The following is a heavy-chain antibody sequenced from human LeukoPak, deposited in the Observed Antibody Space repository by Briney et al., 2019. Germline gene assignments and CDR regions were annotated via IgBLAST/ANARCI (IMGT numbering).Heavy chain of an antibody. D-gene: IGHD6-13*01. CDR1: GFSFSRFA. CDR2: ISHDGTNK. Sequence: GGSLRLSCAASGFSFSRFAMHWVRQAPGKGLEWVTMISHDGTNKYYADSVKGRFTISRDNSKNTLYLQMNSLRAEDTALYYCAKFTAAPGANAFDIWGQGTMVTVSS. V-gene: IGHV3-30*18. CDR3: AKFTAAPGANAFDI. J-gene: IGHJ3*02.